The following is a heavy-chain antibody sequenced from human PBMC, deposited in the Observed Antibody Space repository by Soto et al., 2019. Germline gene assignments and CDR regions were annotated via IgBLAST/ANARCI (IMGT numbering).Heavy chain of an antibody. V-gene: IGHV3-23*01. CDR1: GFTFSSYA. J-gene: IGHJ4*02. D-gene: IGHD3-22*01. CDR2: ISGSGGST. CDR3: AKTPRHYYDSSAYHLDY. Sequence: GGSLRLSCAASGFTFSSYAMSWVRQAPGKGLEWVSAISGSGGSTYYADSVKGRFTISRDNSKNTLYLQMNSLRAEDTAVYYCAKTPRHYYDSSAYHLDYWGQGTLVTVSS.